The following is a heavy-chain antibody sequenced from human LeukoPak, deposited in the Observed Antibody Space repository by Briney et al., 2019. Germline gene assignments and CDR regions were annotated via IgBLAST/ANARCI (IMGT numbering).Heavy chain of an antibody. D-gene: IGHD1-26*01. CDR3: AISTELGMVVGAGGAFDI. CDR1: GFTFSSYA. CDR2: ISGSGGST. V-gene: IGHV3-23*01. Sequence: GGSLRLSCAASGFTFSSYAMSWVRQAPGKGLEWVSAISGSGGSTYYADSVKGRFTISRDNSKNTLYLQMNSLRAEDTAVYYCAISTELGMVVGAGGAFDIWGQGTMVTVSS. J-gene: IGHJ3*02.